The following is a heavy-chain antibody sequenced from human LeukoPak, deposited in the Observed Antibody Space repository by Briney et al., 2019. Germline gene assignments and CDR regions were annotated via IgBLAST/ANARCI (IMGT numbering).Heavy chain of an antibody. Sequence: GSLRLSCAASGFTFSSYWMSWVRQAPGKGLEWVANIKQDGSEKYYVDSVKGRFTISRDNAKNSLYLQMNSLRAEDTAVYYSARDQPEIAVAGVFDYWGQGTLVTVSS. CDR1: GFTFSSYW. CDR3: ARDQPEIAVAGVFDY. V-gene: IGHV3-7*01. CDR2: IKQDGSEK. J-gene: IGHJ4*02. D-gene: IGHD6-19*01.